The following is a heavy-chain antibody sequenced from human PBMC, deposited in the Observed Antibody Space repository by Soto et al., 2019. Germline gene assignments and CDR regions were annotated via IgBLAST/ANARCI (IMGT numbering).Heavy chain of an antibody. J-gene: IGHJ6*02. D-gene: IGHD2-2*01. CDR1: GFTFSSYA. CDR2: ISYDGSNK. V-gene: IGHV3-30-3*01. CDR3: ARAGVVPAAGLYYYYGMDV. Sequence: GGSLRLSCAASGFTFSSYAMHWVRQAPGKGLEWVAVISYDGSNKYYADSVKGRFTISRDNSKNTLYLQMNSLRAEDTAVYYCARAGVVPAAGLYYYYGMDVWGQGTTVTVSS.